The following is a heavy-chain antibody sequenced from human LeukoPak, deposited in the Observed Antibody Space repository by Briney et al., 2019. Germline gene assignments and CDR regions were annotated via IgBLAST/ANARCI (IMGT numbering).Heavy chain of an antibody. CDR3: ARELARGGDYVNYFDY. CDR1: GGTFSSYA. D-gene: IGHD2-21*02. J-gene: IGHJ4*02. Sequence: VASVKVSCKASGGTFSSYAISWVRQAPGQGLEWMGGIIPIFGTANYAQKFQGRVTVTTDESTSTAYMELSSLRSEDTAVYCCARELARGGDYVNYFDYWGQGTLVTVSS. CDR2: IIPIFGTA. V-gene: IGHV1-69*05.